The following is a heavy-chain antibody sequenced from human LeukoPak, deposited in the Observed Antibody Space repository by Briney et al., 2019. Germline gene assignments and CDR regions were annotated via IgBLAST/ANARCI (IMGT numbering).Heavy chain of an antibody. CDR1: GGSISSSY. CDR2: FYYSGST. V-gene: IGHV4-59*08. D-gene: IGHD3-22*01. Sequence: SETLSLTCTVSGGSISSSYWSWIRQAPGKGLEWVGYFYYSGSTSYNPSLKSRVTISVDTSKNQFSLELTSVTAADTAVYYCARHASRYDSSGYYYFDYWGQGTLVTVSS. CDR3: ARHASRYDSSGYYYFDY. J-gene: IGHJ4*02.